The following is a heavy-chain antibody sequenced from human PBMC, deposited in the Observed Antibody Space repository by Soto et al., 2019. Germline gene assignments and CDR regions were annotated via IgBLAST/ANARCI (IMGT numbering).Heavy chain of an antibody. D-gene: IGHD6-6*01. J-gene: IGHJ6*02. V-gene: IGHV3-21*01. CDR3: ARDRGIAARPNYDYYGMDG. CDR1: GFTFSSYI. CDR2: ISSSSSYI. Sequence: GGSLRLSCAASGFTFSSYIMNWVRQAPGKGLEWVSSISSSSSYIYYADSVKGRFTISRDNAKNSLYLQMNSLRAEDTAVYYCARDRGIAARPNYDYYGMDGWGQGTTVTVSS.